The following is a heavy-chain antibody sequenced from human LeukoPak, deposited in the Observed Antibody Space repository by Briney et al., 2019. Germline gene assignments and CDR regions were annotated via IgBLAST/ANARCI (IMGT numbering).Heavy chain of an antibody. Sequence: PGGSLRLSCAASGFTFSSYSMNWVRQAPGMGLEWVSYISSSTSTIYYADSVKGRCTISRDNAKNSLYLEMNSLRAEDTAVYYCVRDDNRPDNGLDYWGQGTLVTVSS. CDR3: VRDDNRPDNGLDY. CDR1: GFTFSSYS. CDR2: ISSSTSTI. V-gene: IGHV3-48*01. J-gene: IGHJ4*02. D-gene: IGHD2/OR15-2a*01.